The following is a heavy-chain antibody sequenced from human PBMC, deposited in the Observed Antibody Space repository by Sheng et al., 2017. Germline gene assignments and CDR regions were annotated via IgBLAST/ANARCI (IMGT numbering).Heavy chain of an antibody. CDR2: IFSGGST. V-gene: IGHV3-53*01. CDR1: GFTVSSNH. CDR3: TTGRYFDY. Sequence: EVQLVDSGGGLIQPGGSLRLSCAASGFTVSSNHMSWVRQAPGKGLEWISVIFSGGSTYYADSVKGRFTISRDNSKNTLYLQMNSPRAEDTAVYFCTTGRYFDYWGQGTLVTVSS. J-gene: IGHJ4*02.